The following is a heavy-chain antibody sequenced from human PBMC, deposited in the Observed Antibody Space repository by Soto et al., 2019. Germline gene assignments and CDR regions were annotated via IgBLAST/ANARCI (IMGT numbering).Heavy chain of an antibody. CDR1: GFTLSCCG. J-gene: IGHJ4*02. D-gene: IGHD6-19*01. V-gene: IGHV3-30*18. CDR3: AKEQSSGYYRGVDY. Sequence: QVQVVESGGGVVQPGRSLRLSCAASGFTLSCCGMHWVRQAPGKGLEWVGVITYDGGDKHYADSVKGRFTISRDSSENTVYLQMNSLRVEDSANYFCAKEQSSGYYRGVDYWGQGTLVTVSS. CDR2: ITYDGGDK.